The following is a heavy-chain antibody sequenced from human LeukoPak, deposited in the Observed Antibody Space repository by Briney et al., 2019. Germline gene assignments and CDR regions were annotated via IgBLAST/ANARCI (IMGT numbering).Heavy chain of an antibody. CDR2: IKQDGSEK. CDR1: GFTFSSYW. Sequence: HPGGSLRLSCAASGFTFSSYWMSWVRQAPGKGLEWVANIKQDGSEKYYVDSVKGRFTISRDNAKNSLYLQMNSLRAEDTSVYYCERDLLVGGSGYHYWGQGTLVTVSS. CDR3: ERDLLVGGSGYHY. J-gene: IGHJ4*02. D-gene: IGHD3-22*01. V-gene: IGHV3-7*01.